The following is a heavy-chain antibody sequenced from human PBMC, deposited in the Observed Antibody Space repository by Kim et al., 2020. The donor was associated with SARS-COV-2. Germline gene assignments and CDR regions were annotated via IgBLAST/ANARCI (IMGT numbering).Heavy chain of an antibody. CDR3: ARDVLARFGPNYDILTGYYSYWYFDL. CDR1: GFTFSSYS. V-gene: IGHV3-21*01. Sequence: GGSLRLSCAASGFTFSSYSMNWVRQAPGKGLEWVSSISSSSSYIYYADSVKGRFTISRDNAKNSLYLQMNSLRAEDTAVYYCARDVLARFGPNYDILTGYYSYWYFDLWGRGTLVTVSS. D-gene: IGHD3-9*01. J-gene: IGHJ2*01. CDR2: ISSSSSYI.